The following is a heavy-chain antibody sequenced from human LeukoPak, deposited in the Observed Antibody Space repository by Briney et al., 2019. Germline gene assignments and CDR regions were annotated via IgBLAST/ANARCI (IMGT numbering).Heavy chain of an antibody. Sequence: GGSLRLSCAASGFTLSGYGMHWVRQAPGKGLEWVTGIAYDGSRKHYADSVRGRFTISRDNSRNTMDLQMNSLGVEDTAVYHCTRYDSSRFDPWGQGTLVIVSS. CDR2: IAYDGSRK. CDR3: TRYDSSRFDP. V-gene: IGHV3-30*03. CDR1: GFTLSGYG. D-gene: IGHD3-3*01. J-gene: IGHJ5*02.